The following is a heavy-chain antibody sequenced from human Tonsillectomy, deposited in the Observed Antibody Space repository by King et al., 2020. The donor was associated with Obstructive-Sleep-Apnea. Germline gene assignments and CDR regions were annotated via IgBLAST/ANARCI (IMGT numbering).Heavy chain of an antibody. D-gene: IGHD6-19*01. Sequence: VQLVESGGGLVKPGGSLRLSCAASGFTFSSYSMNWVRQAPGKGLEWVSSISSSSSYIYYADSVKGRFTISRDNAKNSLYLQMNSLRVEDTAVYYCARGIAVAGNGDYWGQGTLVTVSS. J-gene: IGHJ4*02. CDR2: ISSSSSYI. V-gene: IGHV3-21*01. CDR1: GFTFSSYS. CDR3: ARGIAVAGNGDY.